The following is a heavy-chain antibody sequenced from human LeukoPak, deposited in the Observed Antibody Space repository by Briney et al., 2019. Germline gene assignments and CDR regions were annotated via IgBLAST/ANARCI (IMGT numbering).Heavy chain of an antibody. D-gene: IGHD1-20*01. J-gene: IGHJ3*02. V-gene: IGHV3-23*01. CDR2: ISGSGGST. Sequence: GGSLRPSCAASGFTVSSYEMNWVRQAPGKGLEWVSAISGSGGSTYYADSVKGRFTISRDNSKNTLYLQMNSLRAEDTAVYYCAKEINNWNDGEHAFDIWGQGTMVTVSS. CDR3: AKEINNWNDGEHAFDI. CDR1: GFTVSSYE.